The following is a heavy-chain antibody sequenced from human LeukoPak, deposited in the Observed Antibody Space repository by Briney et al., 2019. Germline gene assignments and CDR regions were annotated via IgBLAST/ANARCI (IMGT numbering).Heavy chain of an antibody. Sequence: SETLSLTCTVSGGSISSYYWSWIRQPPGKGLEWIGYIYYSGSTNYNPSLKSRVTISVDTSKNQFSLKLSSVTAADTAVYCCARAAYCSGGSCYSFNGNYFDYWGQGTLVTVSS. J-gene: IGHJ4*02. CDR1: GGSISSYY. CDR2: IYYSGST. CDR3: ARAAYCSGGSCYSFNGNYFDY. V-gene: IGHV4-59*01. D-gene: IGHD2-15*01.